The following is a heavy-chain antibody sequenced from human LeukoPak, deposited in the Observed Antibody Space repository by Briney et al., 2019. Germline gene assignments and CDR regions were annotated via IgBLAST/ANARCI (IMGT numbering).Heavy chain of an antibody. CDR2: TYYRSKWYH. Sequence: SQTLSVTCAISGDSVSTNSAAWNWIRQSSSRGLEWLGRTYYRSKWYHDYAPSVQSRITINPDTSKNQFSLHLNSVTPEDTAVYYCARGNRDFDSWGQGTLVTVSS. J-gene: IGHJ5*01. CDR3: ARGNRDFDS. D-gene: IGHD2-21*02. CDR1: GDSVSTNSAA. V-gene: IGHV6-1*01.